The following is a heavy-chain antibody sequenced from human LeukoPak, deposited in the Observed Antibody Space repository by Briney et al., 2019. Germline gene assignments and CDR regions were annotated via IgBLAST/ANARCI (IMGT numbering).Heavy chain of an antibody. CDR3: ARDKAVYYGSGLRLDY. CDR1: GYTCTTYG. D-gene: IGHD3-10*01. Sequence: ASVKVFCKASGYTCTTYGITWVRQAPGQGPEWMSWISAYNGDTNYAQKLQGRVTMTTDTSTNTAYMEPRSLRSDDTAVYYCARDKAVYYGSGLRLDYWGQGTLVTVSS. V-gene: IGHV1-18*01. J-gene: IGHJ4*02. CDR2: ISAYNGDT.